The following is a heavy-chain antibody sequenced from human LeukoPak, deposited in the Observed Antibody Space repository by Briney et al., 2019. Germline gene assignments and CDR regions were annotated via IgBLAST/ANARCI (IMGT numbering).Heavy chain of an antibody. CDR2: IVVGSGNT. CDR1: GYTFTSYD. Sequence: ASVKVSCKASGYTFTSYDINWVRQATGQGLEWIGWIVVGSGNTNYAQKFQERVTITRDMSTSTAYMELSSLRSEDTAVYYCAADNYYDSSGYTLWGQGTLVPVSS. J-gene: IGHJ4*02. D-gene: IGHD3-22*01. CDR3: AADNYYDSSGYTL. V-gene: IGHV1-58*02.